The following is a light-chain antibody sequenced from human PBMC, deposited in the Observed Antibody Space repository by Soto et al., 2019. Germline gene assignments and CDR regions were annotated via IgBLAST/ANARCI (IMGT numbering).Light chain of an antibody. CDR1: SSDIGGYNY. V-gene: IGLV2-11*01. Sequence: QSALTQPRSVSGSPGQSVTIPCAGTSSDIGGYNYVSWYQQHPGKAPKLMIYVVSKRPSGVPDRFSGSKSGNTASLTISGLQAEDEADYYCCSYAGSYTYVFGTGTKVTVL. J-gene: IGLJ1*01. CDR3: CSYAGSYTYV. CDR2: VVS.